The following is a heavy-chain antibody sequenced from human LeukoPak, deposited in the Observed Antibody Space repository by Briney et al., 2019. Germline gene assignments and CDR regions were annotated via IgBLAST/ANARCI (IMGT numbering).Heavy chain of an antibody. CDR3: AKTPVGMVTLDY. Sequence: GASVKVSCKASGYTFTSYEINWVRQATGQGLEWMGWMNPNSAYTGYAQKLQGRVTMTTDTSTSTAYMELSSLTSDDTAVYYCAKTPVGMVTLDYWGQGTLVTVS. D-gene: IGHD5-24*01. CDR1: GYTFTSYE. J-gene: IGHJ4*02. V-gene: IGHV1-8*01. CDR2: MNPNSAYT.